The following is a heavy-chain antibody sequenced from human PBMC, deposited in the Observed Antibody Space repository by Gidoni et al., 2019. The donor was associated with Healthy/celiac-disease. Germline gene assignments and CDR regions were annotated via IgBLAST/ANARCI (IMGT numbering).Heavy chain of an antibody. CDR3: AKDLEYCSSTSCYTGY. J-gene: IGHJ4*02. CDR2: LSYDGSNK. Sequence: QVQLVESGGGVVQPGRARRLPGAGSGFTFSSYGMHWVRQAPGKGLECVAVLSYDGSNKYYADSVKGRFTISRDNSKNTLYLQMNSLRAEDTAVYYCAKDLEYCSSTSCYTGYWGQGTLVTVSS. D-gene: IGHD2-2*02. CDR1: GFTFSSYG. V-gene: IGHV3-30*18.